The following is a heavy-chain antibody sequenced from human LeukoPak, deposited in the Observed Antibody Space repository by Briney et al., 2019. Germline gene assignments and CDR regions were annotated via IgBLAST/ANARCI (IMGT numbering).Heavy chain of an antibody. CDR1: GFTFSTYA. CDR2: ISYDGNNK. Sequence: GGSLRLSCAASGFTFSTYALHWVRQAPGKGLEWVADISYDGNNKYYVDSVKGRFTISRDNAKNSLFLQMNSLRAEDTAVYYCARVNCGGDCYSKTAFDYWGQGTLVTVSS. V-gene: IGHV3-30-3*01. D-gene: IGHD2-21*02. CDR3: ARVNCGGDCYSKTAFDY. J-gene: IGHJ4*02.